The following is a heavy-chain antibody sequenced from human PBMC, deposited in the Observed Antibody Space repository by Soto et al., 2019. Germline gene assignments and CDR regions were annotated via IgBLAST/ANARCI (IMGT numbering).Heavy chain of an antibody. CDR2: ISGSGGST. D-gene: IGHD4-17*01. Sequence: PVGSLRLSCAASGFTFSSYAMSWVRQAPGKGLEWVSAISGSGGSTYYADSVKGRFTISRVNSKNTLYLQMNSLRAEDTAVCYCAKDHYGNYGRALYFDYWGQGTLVTVSS. CDR3: AKDHYGNYGRALYFDY. V-gene: IGHV3-23*01. J-gene: IGHJ4*02. CDR1: GFTFSSYA.